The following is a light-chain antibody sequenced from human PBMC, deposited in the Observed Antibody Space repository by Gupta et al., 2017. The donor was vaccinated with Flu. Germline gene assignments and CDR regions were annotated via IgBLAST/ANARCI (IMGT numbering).Light chain of an antibody. CDR1: QGISNY. Sequence: PSSLSASVRDSVTITCRASQGISNYLARFQQEPGKAPKSLIYAASSLQSGVPSKFSGSGSGTHFTLTIISPQAKDFATYYCQEDNSYAATFGRGTKVEIK. CDR3: QEDNSYAAT. CDR2: AAS. V-gene: IGKV1-16*02. J-gene: IGKJ4*01.